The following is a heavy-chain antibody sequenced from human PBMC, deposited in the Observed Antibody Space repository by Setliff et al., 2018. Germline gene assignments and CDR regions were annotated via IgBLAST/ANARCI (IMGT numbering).Heavy chain of an antibody. CDR1: GGTFSSYA. V-gene: IGHV1-69*13. J-gene: IGHJ6*03. Sequence: SVKVSCKASGGTFSSYAISWVRQAPGQGLEWMGGIIPIFGTANYAQKFQGRVTITADGSTSTAYMELSSLRSEDTAVYYCARRMGPGDWYYYYYMDVWGKGTTVTVSS. CDR3: ARRMGPGDWYYYYYMDV. CDR2: IIPIFGTA. D-gene: IGHD2-21*01.